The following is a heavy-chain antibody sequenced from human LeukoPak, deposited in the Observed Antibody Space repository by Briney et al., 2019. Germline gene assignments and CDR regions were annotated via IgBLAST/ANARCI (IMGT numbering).Heavy chain of an antibody. D-gene: IGHD3-3*01. Sequence: SGGSLRLSCAASGFTVSSNYMSWVRQAPGKGLEWVSVIYSGGTTYYADSVKGRFTISRDNSKNTLYLQMSSLRAEDTAVYYCAKEIDFWSGYYQPPDYWGQGTLVTVSS. CDR2: IYSGGTT. CDR3: AKEIDFWSGYYQPPDY. J-gene: IGHJ4*02. CDR1: GFTVSSNY. V-gene: IGHV3-53*01.